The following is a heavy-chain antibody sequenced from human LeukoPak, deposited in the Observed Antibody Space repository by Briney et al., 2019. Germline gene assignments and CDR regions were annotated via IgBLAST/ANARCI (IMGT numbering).Heavy chain of an antibody. CDR2: ILYDGSNE. D-gene: IGHD3-22*01. V-gene: IGHV3-30*02. J-gene: IGHJ4*02. Sequence: PGGSLRLSCAASGFTFNNYGMHWVRQAPGMGLEWVALILYDGSNEYYADSVQGRFTISRDSSRNTLYLQMNSLRAEDTAVYYCAKDGTGGYYYLDYWGQGTLVTVSS. CDR1: GFTFNNYG. CDR3: AKDGTGGYYYLDY.